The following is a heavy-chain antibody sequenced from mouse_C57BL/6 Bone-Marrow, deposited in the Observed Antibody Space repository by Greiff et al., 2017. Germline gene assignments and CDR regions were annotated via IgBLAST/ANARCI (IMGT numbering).Heavy chain of an antibody. CDR1: GYTFTDYN. J-gene: IGHJ2*01. CDR2: INPNNGGT. V-gene: IGHV1-18*01. Sequence: VQLQQSGPELVKPGASVKIPCKASGYTFTDYNIDWVKQSHGKSLEWIGEINPNNGGTIYNQKFKGKATLPVDKSSSTAYMELRSLTSENTAVYYCARSYYYGPYYFDYRGQGTTRTVSS. CDR3: ARSYYYGPYYFDY. D-gene: IGHD1-1*01.